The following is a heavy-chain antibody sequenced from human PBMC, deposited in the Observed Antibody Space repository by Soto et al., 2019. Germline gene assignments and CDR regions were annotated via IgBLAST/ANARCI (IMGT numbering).Heavy chain of an antibody. CDR1: GFSVNSKY. J-gene: IGHJ6*04. Sequence: EVQLVESGGDLVQPGGSLRLSCAASGFSVNSKYMSWVRQAPGKGLKWVSLIQSGGSTYYAGSVKGRFTISRDFSENTLFLQMNSLRVEDTAVYYCPRDDVHCNGVRCDGVTMDVWGKGTTVTVAA. V-gene: IGHV3-66*01. CDR2: IQSGGST. CDR3: PRDDVHCNGVRCDGVTMDV. D-gene: IGHD2-15*01.